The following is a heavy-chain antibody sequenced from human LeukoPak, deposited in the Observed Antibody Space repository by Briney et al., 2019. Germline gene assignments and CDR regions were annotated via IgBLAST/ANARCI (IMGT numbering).Heavy chain of an antibody. V-gene: IGHV3-43*02. Sequence: GGSLTLSCAASGFTFGDYGMMWVPHAPGRGVVGVSLINGDGGSKHYAVSIKGRFTIYRHNSKNSLYQHIDRLSIEDSALFYCLRGNFYSWGEGTLVTVS. CDR2: INGDGGSK. CDR3: LRGNFYS. J-gene: IGHJ4*02. D-gene: IGHD3-3*01. CDR1: GFTFGDYG.